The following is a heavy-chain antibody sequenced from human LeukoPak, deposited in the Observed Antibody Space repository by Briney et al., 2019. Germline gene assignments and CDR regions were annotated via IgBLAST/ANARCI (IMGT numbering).Heavy chain of an antibody. J-gene: IGHJ6*03. CDR1: GGSISSYY. V-gene: IGHV4-59*01. CDR3: ARLGYYYYMDV. Sequence: SETLSLTCTVSGGSISSYYWSWIRQPPGKGLEWIGYIYYSGSTNYNPSLKSRVTISVDTSKNQFSLKLSSVTAADTAVYYCARLGYYYYMDVWGKGTTVTISS. D-gene: IGHD7-27*01. CDR2: IYYSGST.